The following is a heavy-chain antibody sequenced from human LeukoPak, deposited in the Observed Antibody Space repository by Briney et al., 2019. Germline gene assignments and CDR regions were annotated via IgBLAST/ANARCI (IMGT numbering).Heavy chain of an antibody. CDR3: ARKLAVAGRGWYFDL. CDR2: IYYSGSA. V-gene: IGHV4-39*07. Sequence: MSSETLSLTCTVSGGSISSSSYYWGWIRQPPGKGLEWSGSIYYSGSAYYNPSLKSRVTISVDTSKNQFSLKLSSVTAADTAVYYCARKLAVAGRGWYFDLWGRGTLVTVSS. J-gene: IGHJ2*01. CDR1: GGSISSSSYY. D-gene: IGHD6-19*01.